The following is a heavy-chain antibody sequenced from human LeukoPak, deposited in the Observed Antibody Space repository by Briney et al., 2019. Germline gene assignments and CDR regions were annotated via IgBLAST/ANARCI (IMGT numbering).Heavy chain of an antibody. Sequence: GSLRLSCAASGFTFDAHSMHWVRKAPGKGLEWVSLISGDGSSKHYADSVKGRFTISRDNSDASLYLQMRGLRSEDTAFYYCAKRSGAPNNFDFWGQGALVTVSS. D-gene: IGHD1-1*01. CDR1: GFTFDAHS. CDR2: ISGDGSSK. J-gene: IGHJ4*02. CDR3: AKRSGAPNNFDF. V-gene: IGHV3-43*02.